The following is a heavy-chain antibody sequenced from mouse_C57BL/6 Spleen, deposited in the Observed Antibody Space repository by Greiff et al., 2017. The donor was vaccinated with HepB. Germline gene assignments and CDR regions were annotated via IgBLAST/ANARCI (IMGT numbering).Heavy chain of an antibody. D-gene: IGHD1-1*01. Sequence: QVQLQQSGAELVKPGASVKISCKASGYAFSSYWMNWVKQRPGKGLEWIGQIYPGDGDTNYNGKFKGKATLTADISSSTAYMQLSSLTSEDSAVFFCARTCPYYYGRRLSWYFDVWGTGTTVTVSS. CDR3: ARTCPYYYGRRLSWYFDV. J-gene: IGHJ1*03. CDR1: GYAFSSYW. CDR2: IYPGDGDT. V-gene: IGHV1-80*01.